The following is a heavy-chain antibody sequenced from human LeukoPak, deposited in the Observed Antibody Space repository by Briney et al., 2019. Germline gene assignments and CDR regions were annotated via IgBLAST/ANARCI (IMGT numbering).Heavy chain of an antibody. J-gene: IGHJ4*02. V-gene: IGHV3-53*01. D-gene: IGHD6-13*01. CDR2: IYSGATT. CDR3: ARYAYSSSWYADY. Sequence: GGSLRLSCAASGFSLSAFWMSWVSQAPGKGLEWVSFIYSGATTYYADSVQGRFTISRDNSKNTLYLQMNSLRVEDTAVYYCARYAYSSSWYADYWGQGTLVTVSS. CDR1: GFSLSAFW.